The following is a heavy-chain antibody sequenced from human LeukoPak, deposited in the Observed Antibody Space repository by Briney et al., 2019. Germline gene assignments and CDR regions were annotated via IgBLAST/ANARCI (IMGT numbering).Heavy chain of an antibody. J-gene: IGHJ4*02. CDR2: INHSRST. V-gene: IGHV4-34*01. D-gene: IGHD2-21*02. CDR3: ATGPPYIVVVTAIGFFAY. Sequence: PSETLSLTCAVYGGSFRGYYWSWIRQPPRKCLEPIGEINHSRSTNYNPSLKIRVTISIDTSKNQFSLKLGSVTAADTAVYYCATGPPYIVVVTAIGFFAYWGQGTLATVSS. CDR1: GGSFRGYY.